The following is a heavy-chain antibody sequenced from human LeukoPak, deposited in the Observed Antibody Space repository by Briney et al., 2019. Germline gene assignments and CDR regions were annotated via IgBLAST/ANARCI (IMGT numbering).Heavy chain of an antibody. CDR1: GFTFSDYY. J-gene: IGHJ4*02. CDR2: INHSGST. V-gene: IGHV4-34*01. CDR3: ARGPYPGDY. Sequence: LRLSCAASGFTFSDYYMSWIRQPPGKGLEWIGEINHSGSTNYNPSLKSRVTISVDTSKNQFSLKLSSVTAADTAVYYCARGPYPGDYWGQGTLVTVSS.